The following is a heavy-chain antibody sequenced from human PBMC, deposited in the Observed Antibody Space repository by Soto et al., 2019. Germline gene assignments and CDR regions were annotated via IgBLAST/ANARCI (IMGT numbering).Heavy chain of an antibody. CDR2: IYYSGST. V-gene: IGHV4-59*08. J-gene: IGHJ4*02. Sequence: PSETLSLTCTVSGGSISSYYWSWIRQPPGKGLEWIGYIYYSGSTNYNPSLKSRVTISVDTSKNQFSLKLSSVTAADTAVYYCASTGSSSWYFDYWGQGTLVTVPS. CDR3: ASTGSSSWYFDY. D-gene: IGHD6-13*01. CDR1: GGSISSYY.